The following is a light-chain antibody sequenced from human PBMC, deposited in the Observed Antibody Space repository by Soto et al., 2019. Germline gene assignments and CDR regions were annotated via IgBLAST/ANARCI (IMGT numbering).Light chain of an antibody. CDR3: QQYDNWPWT. Sequence: DIQMTQSPSTLSASVGDRVTITCRASQSISSWLAWYQQKPGKAPKFLMYDASTLESGVPSRFSGSGSGTEFTLTISSLQPEDFAVYYCQQYDNWPWTFGQGTKVDIK. J-gene: IGKJ1*01. V-gene: IGKV1-5*01. CDR1: QSISSW. CDR2: DAS.